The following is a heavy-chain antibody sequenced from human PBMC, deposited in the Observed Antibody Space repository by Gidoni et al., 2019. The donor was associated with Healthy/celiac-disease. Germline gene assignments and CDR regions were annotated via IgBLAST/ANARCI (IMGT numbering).Heavy chain of an antibody. J-gene: IGHJ4*02. V-gene: IGHV3-23*01. CDR1: GFPFSGYA. CDR3: AKGDVLRYFDWIFDY. Sequence: EVQLLESGGGLVQPGGSLRLSFPASGFPFSGYAMSWARQAPGKGLEWVSAISGSGGSTYYADSVKGRFTISRDNSKNTLYLQMNSLRAEDTAVYYCAKGDVLRYFDWIFDYWGQGTLVTVSS. D-gene: IGHD3-9*01. CDR2: ISGSGGST.